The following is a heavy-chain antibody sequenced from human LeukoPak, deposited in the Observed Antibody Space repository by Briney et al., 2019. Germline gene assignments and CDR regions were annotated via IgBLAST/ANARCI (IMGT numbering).Heavy chain of an antibody. J-gene: IGHJ4*02. CDR2: MQSTGNS. D-gene: IGHD5-18*01. CDR3: ARDKRHSYGRYFDH. CDR1: GDSIRTYH. Sequence: SETLSLTCSVSGDSIRTYHWNWIRKPPGKGLEWIGYMQSTGNSNYNTSLKSRVSMSVETSKNRIVLNLSHVPAANTDGYYCARDKRHSYGRYFDHWGQGLLVTVSS. V-gene: IGHV4-59*01.